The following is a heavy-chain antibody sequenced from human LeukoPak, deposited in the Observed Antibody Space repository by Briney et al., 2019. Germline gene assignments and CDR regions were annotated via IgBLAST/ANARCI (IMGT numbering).Heavy chain of an antibody. J-gene: IGHJ5*02. D-gene: IGHD3-22*01. CDR1: GFTFSSYW. Sequence: GSLRLSCAASGFTFSSYWMSWVRQPPGKGLEWIGEINHSGSTNYNPSLKSRVTISVDTSKNQFSLKLSSVTAADTAVYYCSRREWLLLRRNHRFDPWGQGTLVTVSS. CDR3: SRREWLLLRRNHRFDP. CDR2: INHSGST. V-gene: IGHV4-34*08.